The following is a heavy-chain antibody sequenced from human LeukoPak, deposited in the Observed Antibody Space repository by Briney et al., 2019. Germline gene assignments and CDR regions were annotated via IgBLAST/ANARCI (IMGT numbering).Heavy chain of an antibody. J-gene: IGHJ6*03. V-gene: IGHV3-30-3*01. CDR3: ARDNDPLPMDV. Sequence: PGGSLRLSCAASGFTFSSYAMHWVRQAPGKGLEWVAVISYDGSNKYYADSVKGRFTISRDNSKNTLYLQMNSLRAEDTAVYYCARDNDPLPMDVWGKGTTVTVSS. D-gene: IGHD1-1*01. CDR1: GFTFSSYA. CDR2: ISYDGSNK.